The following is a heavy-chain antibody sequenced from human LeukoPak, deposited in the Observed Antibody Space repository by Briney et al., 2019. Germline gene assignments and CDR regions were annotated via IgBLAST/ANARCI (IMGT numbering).Heavy chain of an antibody. CDR2: LRGDGET. Sequence: GGSLRLSCAASGFTFSSYAMSRVGQAPARGLEWVSSLRGDGETFYGDSVRGRFTLSRDESRNTVYLHLNNLRVEDTAIYYCAKASWVSTADAVLWGQGTVVTVS. CDR3: AKASWVSTADAVL. V-gene: IGHV3-23*02. D-gene: IGHD3-16*01. CDR1: GFTFSSYA. J-gene: IGHJ4*02.